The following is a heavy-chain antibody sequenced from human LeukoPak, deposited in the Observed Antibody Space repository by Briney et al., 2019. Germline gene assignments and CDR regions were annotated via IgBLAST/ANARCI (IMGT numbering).Heavy chain of an antibody. CDR2: IYSGDDT. CDR3: ARANLVGELSVRALGI. V-gene: IGHV3-53*01. CDR1: GFTVSTNY. D-gene: IGHD3-16*01. J-gene: IGHJ3*02. Sequence: GGSLRLSCAASGFTVSTNYMNWVRQAPGKGLECISVIYSGDDTYYADSVKGRFTISRDNSKNTLYLQMNSLRAEDTAVYYCARANLVGELSVRALGIWGHGITVTVSS.